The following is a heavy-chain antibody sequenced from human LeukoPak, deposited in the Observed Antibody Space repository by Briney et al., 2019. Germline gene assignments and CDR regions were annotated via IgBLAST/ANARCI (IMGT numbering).Heavy chain of an antibody. CDR3: AGGSLLWGAFDI. CDR2: TSSSSGYI. Sequence: GGSLRLSCAASGFTFSTYSMNWVRQAPGKGLEWVSSTSSSSGYIYYADSVKGRFTISRDNAKNSLYLQMNSLRAEDTAVYYCAGGSLLWGAFDIWGQGTMVTVSS. J-gene: IGHJ3*02. V-gene: IGHV3-21*01. CDR1: GFTFSTYS. D-gene: IGHD2-2*01.